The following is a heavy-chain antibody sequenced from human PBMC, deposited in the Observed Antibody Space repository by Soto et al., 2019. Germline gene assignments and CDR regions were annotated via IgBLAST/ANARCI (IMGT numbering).Heavy chain of an antibody. CDR3: ASLVDTAMAINFDY. CDR2: ISYDGSNK. D-gene: IGHD5-18*01. Sequence: PGGSLRLSCAASGFTFSSYGMHWVRQAPGKGLEWVAVISYDGSNKYYADSVKGRFTISRDNSKNTLYLQMNSLRAEDTAVYYCASLVDTAMAINFDYWGQGTLVTVSS. J-gene: IGHJ4*02. CDR1: GFTFSSYG. V-gene: IGHV3-30*03.